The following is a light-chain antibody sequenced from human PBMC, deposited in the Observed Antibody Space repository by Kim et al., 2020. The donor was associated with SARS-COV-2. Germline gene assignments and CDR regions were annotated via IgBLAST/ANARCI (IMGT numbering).Light chain of an antibody. CDR1: QSVKNNC. Sequence: LSLGDRGSLSSRARQSVKNNCLAWYQQKPGQAPRPLIYAASTRATGIPDRFSGSGSGTDFTLTIRRLEPEDFAVYYCQQYGASPDTFGQGTKLEI. J-gene: IGKJ2*01. CDR2: AAS. V-gene: IGKV3-20*01. CDR3: QQYGASPDT.